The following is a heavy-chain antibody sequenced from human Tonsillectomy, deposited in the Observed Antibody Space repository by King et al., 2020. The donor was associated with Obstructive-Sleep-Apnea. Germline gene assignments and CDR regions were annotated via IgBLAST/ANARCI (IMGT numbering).Heavy chain of an antibody. CDR1: GGSISSSSYY. V-gene: IGHV4-39*07. CDR3: ARVPYSSDWYGYYFDY. Sequence: VQLQESGPGLMKPSETLSLTCTVSGGSISSSSYYWGWIRQPPGKGLEWIGSIYYSGSTHYIPSLESRVTISIDTSKNQFSLKLGSVTAADTAVYYCARVPYSSDWYGYYFDYWGLGTLVTVSS. J-gene: IGHJ4*02. D-gene: IGHD6-19*01. CDR2: IYYSGST.